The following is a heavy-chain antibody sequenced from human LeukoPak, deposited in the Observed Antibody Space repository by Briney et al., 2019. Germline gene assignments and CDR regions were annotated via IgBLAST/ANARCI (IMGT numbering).Heavy chain of an antibody. Sequence: TLSLTCTVSGDSFNSGNYYWSWIRQPAGKGLEWVGHIYTSGSTNYHPSLKSRVTISVDTSKNQFSLNLSSVTAADTAVYYCASGRYGALRAFDIWSQGTMVTVSS. CDR2: IYTSGST. CDR3: ASGRYGALRAFDI. V-gene: IGHV4-61*09. CDR1: GDSFNSGNYY. J-gene: IGHJ3*02. D-gene: IGHD4-17*01.